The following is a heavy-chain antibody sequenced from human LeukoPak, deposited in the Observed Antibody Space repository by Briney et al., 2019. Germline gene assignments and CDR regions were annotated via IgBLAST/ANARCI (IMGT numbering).Heavy chain of an antibody. J-gene: IGHJ4*02. CDR3: AKGVIVVATYFDY. CDR1: GFTFSSYA. V-gene: IGHV3-23*01. CDR2: ISGSGGST. Sequence: GGSLRLPCAASGFTFSSYAMRWVRHAPGKGLEWVSAISGSGGSTYYADSEKGRFTISRDNSKHTLYLQMNSLRAEDTAEYYCAKGVIVVATYFDYWGQGTLVTVSS. D-gene: IGHD1-26*01.